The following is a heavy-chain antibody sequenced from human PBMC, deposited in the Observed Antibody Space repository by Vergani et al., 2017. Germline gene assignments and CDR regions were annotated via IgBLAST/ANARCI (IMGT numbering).Heavy chain of an antibody. CDR3: ARVSSGWYSYFDY. D-gene: IGHD6-19*01. CDR2: IIPIFDTA. CDR1: GGTFSSYA. V-gene: IGHV1-69*06. J-gene: IGHJ4*02. Sequence: QVQLVQSGAEVKKPGSSVKVSCKASGGTFSSYAISWVRQAPGQGLEWIGGIIPIFDTANYAQKFQGRVTMTTDTSTRTAYMDLRSLTSDDTAVYYCARVSSGWYSYFDYWGQGTLVTVSS.